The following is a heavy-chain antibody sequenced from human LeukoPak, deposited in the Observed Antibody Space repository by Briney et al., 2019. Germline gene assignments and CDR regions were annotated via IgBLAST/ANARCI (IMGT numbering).Heavy chain of an antibody. V-gene: IGHV1-2*02. CDR3: ARDQGEGDGYNLIGPHSLDAFDI. CDR1: GYTFTGYY. Sequence: ASVKVSCKASGYTFTGYYMHWVRQATGQGLEWMGWINPNSGGTNYAQKFQGRVTMTRDTSISTAYMELSRLRSDDAAVYYCARDQGEGDGYNLIGPHSLDAFDIWGQGTMVTVSS. J-gene: IGHJ3*02. D-gene: IGHD5-24*01. CDR2: INPNSGGT.